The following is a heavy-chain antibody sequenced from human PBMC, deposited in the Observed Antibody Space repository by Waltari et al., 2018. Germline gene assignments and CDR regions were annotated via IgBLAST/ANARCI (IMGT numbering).Heavy chain of an antibody. CDR2: IYSGGST. D-gene: IGHD5-18*01. J-gene: IGHJ4*02. CDR1: GFTVSSNY. V-gene: IGHV3-66*02. CDR3: SYGRFEY. Sequence: EVQLVESGGGLVQPGGSLRLYCAGSGFTVSSNYMNWVRQTPREGLECVAIIYSGGSTYDADSVKGRFTISRDNAKNALHLQMNSLRAEDTAVYFCSYGRFEYWGQGTLVTVSS.